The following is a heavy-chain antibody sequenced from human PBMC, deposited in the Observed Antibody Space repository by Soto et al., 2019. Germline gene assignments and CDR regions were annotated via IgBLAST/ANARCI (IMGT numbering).Heavy chain of an antibody. Sequence: SETLSLTCAVSGGSISSGGYSWSWIRQPPGKGLEWIGYIYHSGSTNYNPSLKSRVTISVDRSKNQFYLKLNSVTAADTAVYYCARGYGRNFDYWGQGILVTVSS. CDR1: GGSISSGGYS. V-gene: IGHV4-30-2*01. CDR2: IYHSGST. CDR3: ARGYGRNFDY. J-gene: IGHJ4*02. D-gene: IGHD5-18*01.